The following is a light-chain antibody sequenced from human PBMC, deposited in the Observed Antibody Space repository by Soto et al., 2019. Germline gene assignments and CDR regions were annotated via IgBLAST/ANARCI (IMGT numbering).Light chain of an antibody. V-gene: IGKV3-15*01. Sequence: DIVMTQYPATLSVSPGEGVTLSCRASQGVGRTLAWYQQKPGQTPRLLIYNAFTRATGIPARFSGSGSGTEFTLTINSLQSEDSAVYYCQRYNDWPLTVGGGTKVEVK. CDR2: NAF. CDR1: QGVGRT. CDR3: QRYNDWPLT. J-gene: IGKJ4*01.